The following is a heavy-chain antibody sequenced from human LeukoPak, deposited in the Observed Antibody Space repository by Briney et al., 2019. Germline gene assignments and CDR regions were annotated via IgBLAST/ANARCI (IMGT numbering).Heavy chain of an antibody. D-gene: IGHD6-13*01. Sequence: GGSLRLSCVASGXTFSGSWMSWVRQRPGNVLEWVANIRPDGSEKQYVDTVKGRFTFTRDNAKNSVYLEMNSLRDEDTAVYYCARDHSSSWTFDYWGQGTLVTVSS. CDR1: GXTFSGSW. J-gene: IGHJ4*02. CDR3: ARDHSSSWTFDY. V-gene: IGHV3-7*01. CDR2: IRPDGSEK.